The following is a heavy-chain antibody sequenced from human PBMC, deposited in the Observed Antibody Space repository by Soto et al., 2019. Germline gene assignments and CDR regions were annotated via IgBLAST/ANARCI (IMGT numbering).Heavy chain of an antibody. CDR1: GFTFSRHW. CDR2: INTDGGIT. J-gene: IGHJ3*02. V-gene: IGHV3-74*01. D-gene: IGHD2-2*01. CDR3: TREAGYCSRTSCYRRAFDS. Sequence: EVQLVESGGDLVQPGGSLRLSCAASGFTFSRHWMHWVRRVPGKGLVWVSHINTDGGITGYADSVKGRFTISRDNAKNTLYRQMNGLRVEDTSVYYCTREAGYCSRTSCYRRAFDSWGQGTMVTVSS.